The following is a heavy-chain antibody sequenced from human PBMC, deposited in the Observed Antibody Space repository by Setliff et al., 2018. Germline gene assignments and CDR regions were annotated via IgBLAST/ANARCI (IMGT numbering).Heavy chain of an antibody. J-gene: IGHJ6*03. CDR1: GGSISSYY. Sequence: LSLTCTVSGGSISSYYWSWIRQPAGKGLEWIGHIYIGGSANYNPSLKGRVTMSIDTSKDQFSLKLNSVTAADMAVYYCAREQWLDPPGYYYMDVWAKGTTVTVSS. CDR3: AREQWLDPPGYYYMDV. CDR2: IYIGGSA. D-gene: IGHD6-19*01. V-gene: IGHV4-4*07.